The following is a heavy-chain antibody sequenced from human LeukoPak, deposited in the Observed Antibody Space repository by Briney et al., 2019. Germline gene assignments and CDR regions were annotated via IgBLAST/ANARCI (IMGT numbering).Heavy chain of an antibody. CDR1: GFTFSTYW. CDR2: INSDGSST. CDR3: AKDQWSFSYFDY. D-gene: IGHD1-26*01. J-gene: IGHJ4*02. V-gene: IGHV3-74*01. Sequence: GGSLRLSCAASGFTFSTYWMHWVRQAPGKGLVWVSRINSDGSSTTYADSVKGRFTISRDNAKNTLYLQMNSLRAEDTAVYYCAKDQWSFSYFDYWGQGTLVTVSS.